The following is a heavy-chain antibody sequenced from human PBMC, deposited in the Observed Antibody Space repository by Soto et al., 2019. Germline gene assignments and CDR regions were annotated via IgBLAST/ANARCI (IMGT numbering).Heavy chain of an antibody. CDR1: GYTFTSYG. CDR2: ISAYNGNT. V-gene: IGHV1-18*01. J-gene: IGHJ4*02. CDR3: AREGYYYDSSGYTFDY. Sequence: ASVKVSCKASGYTFTSYGISWVRQAPGQGLEWMGWISAYNGNTNYAQKLQGRVTMTTDTSTSKAYMELRSLRSDDTAVYYCAREGYYYDSSGYTFDYWGQGNLVTISS. D-gene: IGHD3-22*01.